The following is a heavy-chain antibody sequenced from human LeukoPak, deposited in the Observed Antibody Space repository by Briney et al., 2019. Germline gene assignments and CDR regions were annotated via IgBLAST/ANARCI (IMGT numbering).Heavy chain of an antibody. CDR3: ARVWELSFDY. CDR1: GFTGSSDH. V-gene: IGHV3-53*01. Sequence: GGSLRLCGAASGFTGSSDHMSWVRQAPGKGLKWVSVIYSAGSTYSADSVKGRFTISRDKSKNTLYLQMNSLRAEDTAVYYCARVWELSFDYWGHGTLVTVSS. CDR2: IYSAGST. D-gene: IGHD1-26*01. J-gene: IGHJ4*01.